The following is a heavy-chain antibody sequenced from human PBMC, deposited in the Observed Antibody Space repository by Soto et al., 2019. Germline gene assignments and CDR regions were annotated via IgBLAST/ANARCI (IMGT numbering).Heavy chain of an antibody. CDR2: MSWNSGNL. Sequence: EVQLVESGGGLVQPGRSLRLSCAASGFTFDDYAMHWVRQPPGKGLEWVSSMSWNSGNLGYADSVKGRFTISRDNAKNSLYLQMNSLRGEDTALYYCAKGASTTVFAFNDYWGQGTLVTVSS. CDR1: GFTFDDYA. CDR3: AKGASTTVFAFNDY. D-gene: IGHD4-17*01. V-gene: IGHV3-9*01. J-gene: IGHJ4*02.